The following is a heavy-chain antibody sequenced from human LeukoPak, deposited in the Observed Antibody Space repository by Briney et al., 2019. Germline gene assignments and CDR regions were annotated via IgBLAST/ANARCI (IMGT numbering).Heavy chain of an antibody. CDR3: TTDGSTSSRYYYYDMDV. D-gene: IGHD2-2*01. Sequence: PGGSLRLSCAASGFTFSNAWMSWVRQAPGKGLEWVGRIKSKTDGGTTDYAAPVKGRFTISRDDSKNTLYLQMNSLKTEDTAVYYCTTDGSTSSRYYYYDMDVWGQGTTVTVSS. CDR1: GFTFSNAW. J-gene: IGHJ6*02. CDR2: IKSKTDGGTT. V-gene: IGHV3-15*01.